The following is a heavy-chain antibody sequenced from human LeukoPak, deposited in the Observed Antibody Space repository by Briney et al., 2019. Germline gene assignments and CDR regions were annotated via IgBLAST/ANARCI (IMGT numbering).Heavy chain of an antibody. J-gene: IGHJ6*03. D-gene: IGHD1-1*01. CDR2: IYPGDSDT. Sequence: GESLKISCKGSGYSFTSYWIGWVRQMPGKGLEWMGIIYPGDSDTRYSPSFQGQVTISADKSISTAYLQWSSLKASDTAMYYCATASMERSYYMDVWGKGTTVTIYS. CDR1: GYSFTSYW. CDR3: ATASMERSYYMDV. V-gene: IGHV5-51*01.